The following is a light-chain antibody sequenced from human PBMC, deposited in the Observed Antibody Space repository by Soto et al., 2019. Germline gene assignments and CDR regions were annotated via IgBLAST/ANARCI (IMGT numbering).Light chain of an antibody. J-gene: IGLJ1*01. CDR2: GNS. CDR1: SSNIGAGYD. V-gene: IGLV1-40*01. CDR3: LSYDSSLSVYV. Sequence: QSVLTQPPSVSGAPGQRVTISCTGSSSNIGAGYDVHWYQQLPGTAPKLLIYGNSNRPSGVPDRFSGSKSGTSASLAITGLQAEDDADYYCLSYDSSLSVYVFGTGTKLTVL.